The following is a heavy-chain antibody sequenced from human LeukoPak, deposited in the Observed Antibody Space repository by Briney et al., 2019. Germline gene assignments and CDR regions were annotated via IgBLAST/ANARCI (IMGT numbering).Heavy chain of an antibody. CDR3: AREGLYDYVWGSYRYTDY. Sequence: GGSLRLSCAASGFTFSSYSMNWVRQAPGKGLEWVSSISSSSSYIYYADSVKGRFTISRDNAKNSLYLQMYSLRAEDTAVYYCAREGLYDYVWGSYRYTDYWGQGTLVTVSS. J-gene: IGHJ4*02. D-gene: IGHD3-16*02. CDR1: GFTFSSYS. V-gene: IGHV3-21*01. CDR2: ISSSSSYI.